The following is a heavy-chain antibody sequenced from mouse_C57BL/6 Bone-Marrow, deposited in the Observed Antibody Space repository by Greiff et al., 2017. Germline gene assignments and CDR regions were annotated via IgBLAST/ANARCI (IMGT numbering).Heavy chain of an antibody. CDR3: TTEFFDY. CDR1: GFNIKDDY. Sequence: SGAELVRPGASVKLSCTASGFNIKDDYMHWVKQRPEQGLEWIGWIDPENGDTEYASKFQGKATITADTSSNTAYLQLSSLTSEDTAVYYCTTEFFDYWGQGTTLTVSS. CDR2: IDPENGDT. J-gene: IGHJ2*01. V-gene: IGHV14-4*01.